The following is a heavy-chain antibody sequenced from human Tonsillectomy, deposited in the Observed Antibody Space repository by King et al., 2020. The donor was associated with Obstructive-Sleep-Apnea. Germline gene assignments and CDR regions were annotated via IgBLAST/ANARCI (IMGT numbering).Heavy chain of an antibody. V-gene: IGHV3-23*04. CDR3: AKVGSVVRGVIRDFDY. J-gene: IGHJ4*02. D-gene: IGHD3-10*01. Sequence: VQLVESGGGLVQPGGSLRLSCAASGFTFSSYAMRWVRRAPGRGLEWVSAISGSGGITYYGDAVKGRFNISGDISKKTLYLQRNSLRAEDTAVYYCAKVGSVVRGVIRDFDYWGQRTLVTVSS. CDR2: ISGSGGIT. CDR1: GFTFSSYA.